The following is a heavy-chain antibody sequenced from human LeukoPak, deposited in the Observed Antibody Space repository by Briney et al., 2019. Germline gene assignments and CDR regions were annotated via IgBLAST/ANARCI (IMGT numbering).Heavy chain of an antibody. CDR1: GGSFSGYY. V-gene: IGHV4-34*01. J-gene: IGHJ4*02. D-gene: IGHD3-22*01. CDR3: ATVRGMVISDY. Sequence: PSETLSLTCAVYGGSFSGYYWSWIRQPPGKGLEWIGEINHSGSTNYNPSLKSRVAISVDTSKNQFSLKLSSVTAADTAVYYCATVRGMVISDYWGQGTLVTVSS. CDR2: INHSGST.